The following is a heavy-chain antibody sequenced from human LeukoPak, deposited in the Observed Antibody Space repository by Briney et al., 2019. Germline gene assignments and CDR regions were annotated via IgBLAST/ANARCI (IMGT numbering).Heavy chain of an antibody. CDR1: GFTFSSYS. Sequence: GGSLRLSCAASGFTFSSYSMNWVRQAPGKGLEWVSSISSSSSYVYYADSVKGRFTISRDNAKNSLYLQMNSLRAEDTAVYYCARDEYSSGWYSNWGQGTLVTVSS. CDR2: ISSSSSYV. J-gene: IGHJ4*02. V-gene: IGHV3-21*01. D-gene: IGHD6-19*01. CDR3: ARDEYSSGWYSN.